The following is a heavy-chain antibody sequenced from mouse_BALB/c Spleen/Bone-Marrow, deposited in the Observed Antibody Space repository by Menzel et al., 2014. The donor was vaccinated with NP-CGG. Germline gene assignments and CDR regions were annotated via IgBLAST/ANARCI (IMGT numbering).Heavy chain of an antibody. CDR3: ASLHYYGFFAY. D-gene: IGHD1-2*01. J-gene: IGHJ3*01. V-gene: IGHV4-1*02. CDR1: GFDFSRYW. CDR2: INPDSSTI. Sequence: VQLKDSGGGLVQPEGSLKLSCAASGFDFSRYWMSWVRQAPGKGLEWIGEINPDSSTINYTPSLKDKFIISRDNAKNTLYLQMSKVRSEDTALYYCASLHYYGFFAYWGQGTLVTVSA.